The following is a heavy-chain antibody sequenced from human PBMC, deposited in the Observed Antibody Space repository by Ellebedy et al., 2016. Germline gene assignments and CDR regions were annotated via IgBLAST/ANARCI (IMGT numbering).Heavy chain of an antibody. D-gene: IGHD2-21*02. CDR2: VLTDTGRT. V-gene: IGHV3-23*01. CDR3: AKAVYSGDLGEHWDY. Sequence: GGSLRLSCAASGFTFSSYAMSWVRQAPGKGLEWVSTVLTDTGRTYYADSVKGRFTISRDNSRDTLYLQMNVLRAEDTAIYYCAKAVYSGDLGEHWDYWGLGTLVTVSS. CDR1: GFTFSSYA. J-gene: IGHJ4*02.